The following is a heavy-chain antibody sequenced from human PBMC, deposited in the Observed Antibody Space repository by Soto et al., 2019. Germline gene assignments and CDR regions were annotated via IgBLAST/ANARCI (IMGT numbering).Heavy chain of an antibody. D-gene: IGHD1-20*01. Sequence: EVQLLESGGGLVQPGGSLRLSCAASGFTFSSYAMSWVRQAPGKGLEWISAVSGSGGSTYYADSVKGRFTISRDNSKDTLYLPMNNLRAEDTAVYYCAKPPDYNWNDYCGQGTLVTVSS. CDR1: GFTFSSYA. J-gene: IGHJ4*02. V-gene: IGHV3-23*01. CDR3: AKPPDYNWNDY. CDR2: VSGSGGST.